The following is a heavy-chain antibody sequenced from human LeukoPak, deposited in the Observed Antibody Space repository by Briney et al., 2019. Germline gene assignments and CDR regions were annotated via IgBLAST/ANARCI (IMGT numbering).Heavy chain of an antibody. CDR3: ARKLWKCSGYDPLGY. Sequence: ASVKVSCKASGYTFTSYGISWVRQAPGQGLEWMGWISAYNGNTNYAQKLQGRVTMTTDTSTSTAYMELRSLRSDDTAVYYCARKLWKCSGYDPLGYWGQGTLVTVSS. CDR1: GYTFTSYG. D-gene: IGHD5-12*01. V-gene: IGHV1-18*01. J-gene: IGHJ4*02. CDR2: ISAYNGNT.